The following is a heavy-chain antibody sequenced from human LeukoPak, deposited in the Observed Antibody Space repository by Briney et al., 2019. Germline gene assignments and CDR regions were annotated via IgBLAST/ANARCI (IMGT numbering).Heavy chain of an antibody. D-gene: IGHD3-10*01. CDR1: GYTFTSYD. CDR2: MNPNSGTT. V-gene: IGHV1-8*01. Sequence: ASVKVSCKASGYTFTSYDVHWVRQATGQGLEWMGWMNPNSGTTGYARKFQGRVTMTRDTSISTAYMELNSLRSEDTAVYYCARLVVRGTTGDGGDYWGQGTLVTVSS. CDR3: ARLVVRGTTGDGGDY. J-gene: IGHJ4*02.